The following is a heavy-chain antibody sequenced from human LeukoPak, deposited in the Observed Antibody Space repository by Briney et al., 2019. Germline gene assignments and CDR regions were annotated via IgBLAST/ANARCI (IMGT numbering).Heavy chain of an antibody. D-gene: IGHD5-12*01. Sequence: GESLKISCKGSGYSFTRYWIGWVRQMPGKGLEWMGVIYPGDSDTRYSPSFQGQVTISADKSISTAYLQWSSLKASDTAMYYCARHGGYSGYVGGFDYWGQGTLVTVSS. CDR2: IYPGDSDT. CDR1: GYSFTRYW. V-gene: IGHV5-51*01. J-gene: IGHJ4*02. CDR3: ARHGGYSGYVGGFDY.